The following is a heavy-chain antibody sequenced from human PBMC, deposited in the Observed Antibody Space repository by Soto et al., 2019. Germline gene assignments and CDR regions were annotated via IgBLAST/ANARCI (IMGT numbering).Heavy chain of an antibody. J-gene: IGHJ5*02. D-gene: IGHD3-10*01. Sequence: SLTCTVSGGSISSSSYYWGWIRQPPGKGLEWIGSIYYSGSTYYNPSLKSRVTISVDTSKNQFSLKLSSVTAADTAVYYCARRKALSLRGVINWFDPWGQGTLVTVSS. V-gene: IGHV4-39*01. CDR1: GGSISSSSYY. CDR2: IYYSGST. CDR3: ARRKALSLRGVINWFDP.